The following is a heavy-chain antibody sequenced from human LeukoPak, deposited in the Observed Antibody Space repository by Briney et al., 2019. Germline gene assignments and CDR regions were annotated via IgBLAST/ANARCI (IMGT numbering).Heavy chain of an antibody. J-gene: IGHJ6*02. CDR2: VSAYDGST. CDR3: ARGGRDGMDV. Sequence: ASVKVSCKASGYSFTSYGFTWVRRAPGQGLEWMGWVSAYDGSTNYAQKIRGRVTMTTDASKNTVHMELRSLRFDDTAVYYCARGGRDGMDVWGQGTTATVSS. D-gene: IGHD3-10*01. CDR1: GYSFTSYG. V-gene: IGHV1-18*01.